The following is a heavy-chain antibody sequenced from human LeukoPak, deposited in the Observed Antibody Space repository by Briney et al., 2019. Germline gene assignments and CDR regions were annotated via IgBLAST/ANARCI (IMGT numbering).Heavy chain of an antibody. CDR2: IYYSGST. J-gene: IGHJ3*02. D-gene: IGHD2-8*01. Sequence: SETLSLTCTVSGGSISSYYWSWIRQPPGKGLEWIGYIYYSGSTNYNPSLKSRVTISVDTSKNQFSLKLSSVTAADTAVYYCARAPIYCTNGVCFYAFDIWGQGTVVTVSS. CDR1: GGSISSYY. CDR3: ARAPIYCTNGVCFYAFDI. V-gene: IGHV4-59*01.